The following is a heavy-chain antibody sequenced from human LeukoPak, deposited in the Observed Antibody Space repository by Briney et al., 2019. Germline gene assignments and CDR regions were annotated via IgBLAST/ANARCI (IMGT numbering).Heavy chain of an antibody. CDR2: ISGSSVYI. J-gene: IGHJ6*02. CDR1: GFTFSSYI. D-gene: IGHD6-13*01. V-gene: IGHV3-21*01. CDR3: ARDGAYSSSWGGYRRPQSYYYYGMDV. Sequence: GGSLRLSCAASGFTFSSYIMNWVRQAPGRGLEWVSSISGSSVYIYYADSVKGRFTISRDNAKNSLYLQMNSLRAEDTAVYYCARDGAYSSSWGGYRRPQSYYYYGMDVWGQGTTVSVSS.